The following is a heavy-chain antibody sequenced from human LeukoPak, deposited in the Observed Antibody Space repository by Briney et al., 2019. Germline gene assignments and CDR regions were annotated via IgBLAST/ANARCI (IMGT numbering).Heavy chain of an antibody. D-gene: IGHD6-19*01. J-gene: IGHJ4*02. CDR3: ASRSHKTIVGADTREVGDY. Sequence: SVKVSCKASGGTLRRHTITWVRQAPGQGLEWMGRIIPMMVIANYAQKFQGRVTITADTSTDTAYMDLISLRSEDTAVYYCASRSHKTIVGADTREVGDYWGQGTLVTVSS. CDR2: IIPMMVIA. CDR1: GGTLRRHT. V-gene: IGHV1-69*02.